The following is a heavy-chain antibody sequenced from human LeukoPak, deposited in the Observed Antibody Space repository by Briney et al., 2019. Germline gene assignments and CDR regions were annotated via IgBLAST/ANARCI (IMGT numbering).Heavy chain of an antibody. CDR2: IWYDGSNK. Sequence: AGRSLRLSCAASGFTFSTYGMNWVRQAPGKGLEWVAVIWYDGSNKYYADSVKGRFTISRDNSKNTLYLQMNSLRAEDTAVYYCASESGSFPALDYWGQGTLVTVSS. D-gene: IGHD1-26*01. CDR3: ASESGSFPALDY. V-gene: IGHV3-33*01. CDR1: GFTFSTYG. J-gene: IGHJ4*02.